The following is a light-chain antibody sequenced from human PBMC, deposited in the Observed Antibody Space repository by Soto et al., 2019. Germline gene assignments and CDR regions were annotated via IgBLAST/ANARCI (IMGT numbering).Light chain of an antibody. CDR2: GAS. CDR1: QSVSSN. V-gene: IGKV3-20*01. J-gene: IGKJ1*01. Sequence: ELLLTQSPGTLSFSPGETATLSCRASQSVSSNLAWYQQKPGQAPRLLIYGASSRATGIPDRFSGSGSGTDFTLTISRLEPEDFAVYYCQQYGSSRTFGQGTKVDIK. CDR3: QQYGSSRT.